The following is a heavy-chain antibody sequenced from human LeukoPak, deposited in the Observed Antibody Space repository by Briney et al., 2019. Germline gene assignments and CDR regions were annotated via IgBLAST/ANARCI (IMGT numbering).Heavy chain of an antibody. CDR2: IYYTGGT. J-gene: IGHJ3*02. Sequence: SETLSLTCTVSGDSITSGSYYWAWIRQHPGKGLEWIGYIYYTGGTHYNPSLKSRLTISVDTSGNHSSLKLSSVTAADTAIYFCARAPGAFDIWGQGTMVTVSS. V-gene: IGHV4-31*03. CDR1: GDSITSGSYY. CDR3: ARAPGAFDI.